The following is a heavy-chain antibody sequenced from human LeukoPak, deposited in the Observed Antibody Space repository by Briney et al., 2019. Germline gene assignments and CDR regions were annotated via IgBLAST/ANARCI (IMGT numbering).Heavy chain of an antibody. CDR3: ARGLLITMVRGVPTGGMRV. D-gene: IGHD3-10*01. Sequence: ASVKVSCKASGYTFTSYYMHWVRQAPGQGLEWMGIINPSGGSTSYAQKFQGRVTMTRDMSTSTVYMELSSLRSEDTAVYYCARGLLITMVRGVPTGGMRVWGQGTTVTVSS. CDR1: GYTFTSYY. CDR2: INPSGGST. J-gene: IGHJ6*02. V-gene: IGHV1-46*01.